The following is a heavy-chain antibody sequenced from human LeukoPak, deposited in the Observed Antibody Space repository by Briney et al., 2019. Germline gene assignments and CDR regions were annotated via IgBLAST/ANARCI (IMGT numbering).Heavy chain of an antibody. D-gene: IGHD3-22*01. Sequence: GASVKVSCKASGYTFTSYDINWVRQATGQGLEWMGWMNPNSGNTGYAQKFQGRVTMTRNTSISTAYMELSSLRSEDTAVYYCARGSSGYYYNQDDYWGQGTLVTVSS. CDR3: ARGSSGYYYNQDDY. CDR1: GYTFTSYD. V-gene: IGHV1-8*01. J-gene: IGHJ4*02. CDR2: MNPNSGNT.